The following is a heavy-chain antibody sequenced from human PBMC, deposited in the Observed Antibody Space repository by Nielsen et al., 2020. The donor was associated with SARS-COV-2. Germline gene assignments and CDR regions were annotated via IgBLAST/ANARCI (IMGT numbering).Heavy chain of an antibody. CDR1: GYTFTSYD. Sequence: ASVKVSCKASGYTFTSYDINWVRQATGQGLEWMGWMNPNSGNTGYAQKFQGRVTMTRNTSISTAYMELSSLRSEDTAVYYCARGKLTVTVFNYYYGMDVWGQGTTVTVSS. D-gene: IGHD3-3*01. V-gene: IGHV1-8*01. CDR2: MNPNSGNT. CDR3: ARGKLTVTVFNYYYGMDV. J-gene: IGHJ6*02.